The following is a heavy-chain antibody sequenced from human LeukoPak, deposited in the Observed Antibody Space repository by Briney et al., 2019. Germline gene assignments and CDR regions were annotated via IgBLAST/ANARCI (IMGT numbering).Heavy chain of an antibody. CDR2: IHSRGTT. D-gene: IGHD3-10*01. J-gene: IGHJ4*02. Sequence: SETLSLTCTVSGGSISRDYWSWIRQPPGKTLEYIGYIHSRGTTNYNPSLESRLIISLDTATNQFSLELSSVTAADTAVYFCARLMVRGIESSFDDWGQGTLVTVSS. V-gene: IGHV4-4*09. CDR1: GGSISRDY. CDR3: ARLMVRGIESSFDD.